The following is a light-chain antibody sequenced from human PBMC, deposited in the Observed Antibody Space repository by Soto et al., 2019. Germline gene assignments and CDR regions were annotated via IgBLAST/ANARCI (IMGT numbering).Light chain of an antibody. CDR3: QQYGSSPRT. Sequence: EMLLTQSPGTLSLSPGERATFSCRASQSVSSNYLAWYQQKPGQAPRLLIYGAFKRATGIPDRFSGSGSGTDFTLTISRMEPEDFAVYCCQQYGSSPRTFGQGTKVDIK. CDR1: QSVSSNY. CDR2: GAF. V-gene: IGKV3-20*01. J-gene: IGKJ1*01.